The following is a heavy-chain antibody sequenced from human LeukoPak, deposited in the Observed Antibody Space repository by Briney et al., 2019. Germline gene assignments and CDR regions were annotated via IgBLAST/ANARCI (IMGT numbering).Heavy chain of an antibody. Sequence: SETVSLPCTVSGGSISSYYWSWIRQPPGKGLEWIGYIYYSGSTNYNPSLKSRVTISVDTSKNQFSLKLSSVTAADTAVYYCARAHMITSYYYYYYMDVWGKGTTVTVSS. CDR1: GGSISSYY. CDR2: IYYSGST. V-gene: IGHV4-59*01. CDR3: ARAHMITSYYYYYYMDV. D-gene: IGHD3-16*01. J-gene: IGHJ6*03.